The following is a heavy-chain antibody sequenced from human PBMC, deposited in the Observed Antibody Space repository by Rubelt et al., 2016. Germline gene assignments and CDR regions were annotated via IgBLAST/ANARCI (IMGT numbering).Heavy chain of an antibody. D-gene: IGHD5/OR15-5a*01. CDR2: INQDGSEK. J-gene: IGHJ6*02. Sequence: GGSLRLSCAASGFTFSDHCMSWVRQAPGKGLEWVANINQDGSEKKYADSVKGRFTISRDNAKNSLFLQMSSLRAEDTAVYYCARAPQVYCSYGLEVWGQGTTVTVSS. CDR1: GFTFSDHC. CDR3: ARAPQVYCSYGLEV. V-gene: IGHV3-7*03.